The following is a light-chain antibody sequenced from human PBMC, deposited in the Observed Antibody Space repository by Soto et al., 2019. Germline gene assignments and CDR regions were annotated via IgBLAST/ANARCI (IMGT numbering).Light chain of an antibody. CDR1: QSVSRN. CDR3: QQYHNWPPWT. CDR2: GAS. J-gene: IGKJ1*01. V-gene: IGKV3-15*01. Sequence: EIVMTQSPATLSVSPGERATLSCRDSQSVSRNLAWSQKKPGQPPTLLIYGASTRATGIPARFSGRGSGTEFTLSISSLQSEDFAVYYCQQYHNWPPWTFGQGTQVEGK.